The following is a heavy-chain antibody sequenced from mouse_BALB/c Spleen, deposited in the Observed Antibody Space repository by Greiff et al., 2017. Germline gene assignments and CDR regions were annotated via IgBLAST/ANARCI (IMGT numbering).Heavy chain of an antibody. D-gene: IGHD1-1*01. CDR1: GFTFSSFG. CDR2: FSSGSSTI. Sequence: EVQLVESGGGLVQPGGSRKLSCAASGFTFSSFGMHWVRQAPEKGLEWVAYFSSGSSTIYYADTVKGRFTISRDNPKNTLFLQMTSLRSEDTAMYYCAMDYYGSSLFAYWGQGTLVTVSA. V-gene: IGHV5-17*02. J-gene: IGHJ3*01. CDR3: AMDYYGSSLFAY.